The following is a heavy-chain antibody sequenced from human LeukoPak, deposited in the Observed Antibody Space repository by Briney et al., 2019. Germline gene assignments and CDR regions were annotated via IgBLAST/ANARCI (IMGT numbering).Heavy chain of an antibody. CDR1: GFKFGDYG. CDR2: LNWNGGST. Sequence: PGGSLRLSCAASGFKFGDYGMNWVRQVPGKGLEWVSGLNWNGGSTGYADSVTDRFTISRDNGKNSLYLQMNSLRAEDTALYYCASGDFSIRGDAFDIWGQGTMVTVSS. CDR3: ASGDFSIRGDAFDI. J-gene: IGHJ3*02. V-gene: IGHV3-20*04. D-gene: IGHD3-10*01.